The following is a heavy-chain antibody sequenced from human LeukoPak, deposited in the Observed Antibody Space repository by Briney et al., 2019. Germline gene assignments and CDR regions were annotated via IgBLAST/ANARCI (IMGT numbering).Heavy chain of an antibody. V-gene: IGHV3-21*01. J-gene: IGHJ3*02. Sequence: PGGSLRLSCAASGFTFSSYSMNWVRQAPGKGLEWVSSISSSSSYIYYADSVKGRFTISRDNAKNSLYLQMNSLRAEDTAVYYLAGAPRGIQLCLRAQVFDIWGQGKMVTVSS. D-gene: IGHD5-18*01. CDR3: AGAPRGIQLCLRAQVFDI. CDR2: ISSSSSYI. CDR1: GFTFSSYS.